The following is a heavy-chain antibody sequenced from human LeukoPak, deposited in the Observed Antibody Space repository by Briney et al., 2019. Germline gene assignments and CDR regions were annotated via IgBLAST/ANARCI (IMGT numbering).Heavy chain of an antibody. J-gene: IGHJ4*02. D-gene: IGHD6-19*01. V-gene: IGHV4-59*01. Sequence: SETLSLTCTVSGGSISSYYWSWIRQPPGKGLEWIGYIYYSGSTNYNPSLKSRVTISVHTSKNQFSLKLSSVTAADTAVYYCARTPEYSSGWYYFDYWGQGTLVTVSS. CDR2: IYYSGST. CDR3: ARTPEYSSGWYYFDY. CDR1: GGSISSYY.